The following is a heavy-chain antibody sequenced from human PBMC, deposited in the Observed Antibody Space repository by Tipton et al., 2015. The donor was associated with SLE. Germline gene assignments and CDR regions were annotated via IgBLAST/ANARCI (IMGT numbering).Heavy chain of an antibody. CDR1: GGSISSGGYY. D-gene: IGHD1-1*01. CDR2: IYYSGST. Sequence: LRLSCTVSGGSISSGGYYWSWIRQHPGKGLEWIGSIYYSGSTYYNPSLKSRVTVSVDTSKNQFSLKLSSVTAADTAVYYCARGYGPVVSWGQGTLVTVPS. J-gene: IGHJ4*02. CDR3: ARGYGPVVS. V-gene: IGHV4-39*07.